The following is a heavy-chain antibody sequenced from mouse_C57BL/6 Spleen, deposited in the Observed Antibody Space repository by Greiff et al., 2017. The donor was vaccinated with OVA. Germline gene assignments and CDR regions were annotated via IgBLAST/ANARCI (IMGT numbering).Heavy chain of an antibody. D-gene: IGHD2-4*01. CDR3: ARRRDCDYDEGYFDV. J-gene: IGHJ1*03. V-gene: IGHV5-12*01. CDR1: GFTFSDYY. CDR2: LSNGGGST. Sequence: EVQGVESGGGLVQPGGSLKLSCAASGFTFSDYYMYWVRQTPEKRLEWVAYLSNGGGSTYYPDTVQGRFTISRYNAKNTLYLQMRRLKSEDTAMYYCARRRDCDYDEGYFDVWGTGTTVTVSS.